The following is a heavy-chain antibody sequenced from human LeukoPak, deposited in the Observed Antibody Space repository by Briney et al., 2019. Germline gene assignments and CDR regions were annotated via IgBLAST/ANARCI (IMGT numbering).Heavy chain of an antibody. D-gene: IGHD2-15*01. J-gene: IGHJ4*02. CDR2: INHSGST. Sequence: PSETLSLTCAVYGGSFSGYYWSWIRQPPGKGLEWIGEINHSGSTNYNPSLKSRVTISVDTSKNQFSLKLSSVTAADTAVYYCARGYSGAGDYWGQETLVTVSS. CDR1: GGSFSGYY. V-gene: IGHV4-34*01. CDR3: ARGYSGAGDY.